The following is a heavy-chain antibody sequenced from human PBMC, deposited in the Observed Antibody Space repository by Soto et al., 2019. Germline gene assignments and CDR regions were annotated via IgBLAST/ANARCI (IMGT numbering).Heavy chain of an antibody. CDR3: VPVAVGGDYGYDY. CDR1: GFSFSDYY. J-gene: IGHJ4*02. CDR2: ISGSRNYT. V-gene: IGHV3-11*06. D-gene: IGHD6-19*01. Sequence: PGGSLRLSCAASGFSFSDYYMTWIRHSPGKGLQWVSFISGSRNYTNYADSVKGRFSISRDNAKNSLYLQMNSLGVEDTAVYYCVPVAVGGDYGYDYWGQGTLVTVSS.